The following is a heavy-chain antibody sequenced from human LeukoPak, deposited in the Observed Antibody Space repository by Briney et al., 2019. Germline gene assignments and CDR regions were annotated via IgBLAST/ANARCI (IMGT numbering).Heavy chain of an antibody. D-gene: IGHD3-3*02. CDR3: ARVGDHFHWYLDL. Sequence: GGSLRLSCAASGFTVSSNYMNWVRQAPGMGLEWVSILYSGSSTYYADSVEGRFIISRDSSKNTLSLQMNDLRAEDTAVYYCARVGDHFHWYLDLWGRGTLVTVSS. CDR1: GFTVSSNY. V-gene: IGHV3-53*01. CDR2: LYSGSST. J-gene: IGHJ2*01.